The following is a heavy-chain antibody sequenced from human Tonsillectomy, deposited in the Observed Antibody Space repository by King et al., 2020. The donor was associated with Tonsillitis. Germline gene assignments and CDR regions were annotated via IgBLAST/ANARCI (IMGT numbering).Heavy chain of an antibody. CDR3: ARDHDWAFDY. D-gene: IGHD3-9*01. J-gene: IGHJ4*02. V-gene: IGHV3-48*01. CDR1: GFTFSTYS. Sequence: VQLVESGGGMVQPGESLRLSCVASGFTFSTYSMNWVRQAPGKGLEWVSYIRGSGSPISYADSVKGRFTISRENAKNSLYLQMDSLRAEDTAVYYCARDHDWAFDYWGQGILVTVSS. CDR2: IRGSGSPI.